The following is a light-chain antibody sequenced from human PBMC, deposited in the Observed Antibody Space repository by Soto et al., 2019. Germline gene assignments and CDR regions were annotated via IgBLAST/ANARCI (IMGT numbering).Light chain of an antibody. CDR1: SSDVGGYNY. Sequence: QSALTQPASVSGSPGQSITISCTGTSSDVGGYNYVSWYQQHPCKAPKLMIYDVTNRPSGVSNRFSGSKSGNTASLTISGLQAEDEADYYCSSYTGSNTLEVFGTGTKVTVL. J-gene: IGLJ1*01. V-gene: IGLV2-14*03. CDR2: DVT. CDR3: SSYTGSNTLEV.